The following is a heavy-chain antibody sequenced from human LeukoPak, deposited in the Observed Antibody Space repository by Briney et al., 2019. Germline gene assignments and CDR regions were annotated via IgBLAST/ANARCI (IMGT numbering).Heavy chain of an antibody. CDR1: GFSFSNYA. CDR2: ISGGGAR. V-gene: IGHV3-23*01. J-gene: IGHJ4*02. CDR3: AKENWVSNADAVW. Sequence: PGGSLRLSCAASGFSFSNYAMSWDRQAPARGPEWVSSISGGGARFYAESVKGRFIISRDDSRNTVYLKLNNLRVDDTAIYYCAKENWVSNADAVWWGQGTQVTVSS. D-gene: IGHD1-1*01.